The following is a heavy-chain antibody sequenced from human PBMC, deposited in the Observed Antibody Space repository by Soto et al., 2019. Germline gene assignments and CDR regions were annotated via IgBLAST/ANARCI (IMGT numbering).Heavy chain of an antibody. CDR1: EFTFRDYA. V-gene: IGHV3-30-3*01. Sequence: PGGSLRLSCAASEFTFRDYAIHWIRQAPGKGLEWVAALSYDGSDEFYADSVKGRFTISRDNSRNTLYLQMNNLRTEDAAVYYCARADRYCTNGVCLGDFDFWGQGTLVTVSS. CDR3: ARADRYCTNGVCLGDFDF. CDR2: LSYDGSDE. D-gene: IGHD2-8*01. J-gene: IGHJ4*02.